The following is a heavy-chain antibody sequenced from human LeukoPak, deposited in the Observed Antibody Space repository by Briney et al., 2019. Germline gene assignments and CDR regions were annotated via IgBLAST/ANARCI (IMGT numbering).Heavy chain of an antibody. CDR3: ARDSGSYSSA. CDR1: GYTFTTYG. D-gene: IGHD3-22*01. CDR2: ISPNSGGT. Sequence: ASLKVSCKSSGYTFTTYGITWGRQAPGQGLEWMGWISPNSGGTNYAQKFQGRVTMTRDTSTNTGYMESSSLTSDDTAVYYCARDSGSYSSAWGQGTLVT. V-gene: IGHV1-2*02. J-gene: IGHJ5*02.